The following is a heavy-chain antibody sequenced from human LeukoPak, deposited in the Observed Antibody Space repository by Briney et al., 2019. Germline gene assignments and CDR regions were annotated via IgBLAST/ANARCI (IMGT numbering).Heavy chain of an antibody. V-gene: IGHV3-23*01. CDR1: GFTFSSYA. Sequence: GGSLRLSCAASGFTFSSYAMSWVRQAPGKGLEWVSAISGSGGSTYYADSVKGRFTISRDNAKNSLYLQMNSLRAEDTAVYYCASRSSGWYGIDYWGQGTLVTVSS. J-gene: IGHJ4*02. D-gene: IGHD6-19*01. CDR2: ISGSGGST. CDR3: ASRSSGWYGIDY.